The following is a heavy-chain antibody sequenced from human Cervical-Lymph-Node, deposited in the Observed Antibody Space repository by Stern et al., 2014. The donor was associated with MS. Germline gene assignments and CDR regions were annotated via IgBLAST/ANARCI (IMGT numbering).Heavy chain of an antibody. CDR3: ARGELKEGLVRGMDV. Sequence: VQLLESGGEVKQPGSSVRVSCKASGGTFSSYAISWVRQAPGQGLEWMGGIMTIVGTANYAQKFQGRVTITADESTSTAYMELSSLRSEDTAVYYCARGELKEGLVRGMDVWGQGTTVTVSS. V-gene: IGHV1-69*01. D-gene: IGHD1-26*01. J-gene: IGHJ6*02. CDR2: IMTIVGTA. CDR1: GGTFSSYA.